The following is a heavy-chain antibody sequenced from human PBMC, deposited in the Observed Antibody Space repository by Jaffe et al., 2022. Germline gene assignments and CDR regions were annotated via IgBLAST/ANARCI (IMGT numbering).Heavy chain of an antibody. CDR2: INHSGST. CDR1: GGSFSGYY. J-gene: IGHJ3*02. Sequence: QVQLQQWGAGLLKPSETLSLTCAVYGGSFSGYYWSWIRQPPGKGLEWIGEINHSGSTNYNPSLKSRVTISVDTSKNQFSLKLSSVTAADTAVYYCARENLNYDILTGYLTRRVRDAFDIWGQGTMVTVSS. CDR3: ARENLNYDILTGYLTRRVRDAFDI. V-gene: IGHV4-34*01. D-gene: IGHD3-9*01.